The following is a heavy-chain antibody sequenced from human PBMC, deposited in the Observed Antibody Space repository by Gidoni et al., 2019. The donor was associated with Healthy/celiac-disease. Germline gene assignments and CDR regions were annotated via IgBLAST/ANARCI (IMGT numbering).Heavy chain of an antibody. CDR1: GFTFSSYA. CDR2: ISSNGGST. Sequence: EVQLVESGGGLVQPGGSLRLSCSASGFTFSSYAMHWVRQAQGKGLEYVAAISSNGGSTYYADSVKGRFTISRDNSKTTLYLQMSSLSAEDTAVYYCVKDRDWGTFDPWGQGTLVTVSS. V-gene: IGHV3-64D*09. J-gene: IGHJ5*02. CDR3: VKDRDWGTFDP. D-gene: IGHD3-16*01.